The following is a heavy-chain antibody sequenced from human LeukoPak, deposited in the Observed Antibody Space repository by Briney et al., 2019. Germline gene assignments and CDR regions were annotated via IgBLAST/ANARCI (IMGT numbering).Heavy chain of an antibody. CDR3: AKSKGLEIWFGELGL. J-gene: IGHJ4*02. CDR2: IRYDGSNK. Sequence: GGSLRLSCAASGFTFSSYGMHWVRQAPGKGLEWVAFIRYDGSNKYYADSVKGRFTISRDNSKNTLYLQMNSLRAEDTAVYYCAKSKGLEIWFGELGLWGQGTLVTVSS. D-gene: IGHD3-10*01. CDR1: GFTFSSYG. V-gene: IGHV3-30*02.